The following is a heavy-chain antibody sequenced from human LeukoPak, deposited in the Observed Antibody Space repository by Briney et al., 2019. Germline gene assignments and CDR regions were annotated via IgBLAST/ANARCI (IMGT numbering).Heavy chain of an antibody. J-gene: IGHJ4*02. CDR3: AKDLGDSGGYNPFDF. Sequence: GGSLRLSCAAFGFTFSSYVMSWVRQAPGKGLEWVSFISASGGSTYYAGSVKGRFTISRDNSKNTLFLQMSSLRAEDTAVYYCAKDLGDSGGYNPFDFWGQGTLVTVSS. D-gene: IGHD3-22*01. CDR2: ISASGGST. V-gene: IGHV3-23*01. CDR1: GFTFSSYV.